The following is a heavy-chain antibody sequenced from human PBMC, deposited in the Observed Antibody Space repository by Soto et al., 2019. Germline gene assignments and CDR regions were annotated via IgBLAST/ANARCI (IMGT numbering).Heavy chain of an antibody. CDR1: GGSFSGYY. D-gene: IGHD2-15*01. J-gene: IGHJ5*02. Sequence: SETLSLTCAVYGGSFSGYYWSWIRQPPGKGLEWIGEINHSGSTNYNPSLKSRVTISVDTSKNQFSLKLTSVTAADTAVYYCARDAIHCSGGSCYSWWFDPWGQGTLVTVSS. V-gene: IGHV4-34*01. CDR3: ARDAIHCSGGSCYSWWFDP. CDR2: INHSGST.